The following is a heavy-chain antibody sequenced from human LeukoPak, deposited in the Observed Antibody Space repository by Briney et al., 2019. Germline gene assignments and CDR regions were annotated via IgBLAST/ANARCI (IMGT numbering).Heavy chain of an antibody. CDR1: GGSISSYY. V-gene: IGHV4-4*07. CDR2: IYTSGST. J-gene: IGHJ3*02. Sequence: SETLSLTCTVSGGSISSYYWSWIRQPAGKGLEWIARIYTSGSTNYNPSLKSRVTMSVDTSKNQFSLKLNSVTAADTAVYYCARDTGSGIVATIWGDAFDIWGQGTMVTVSS. D-gene: IGHD5-12*01. CDR3: ARDTGSGIVATIWGDAFDI.